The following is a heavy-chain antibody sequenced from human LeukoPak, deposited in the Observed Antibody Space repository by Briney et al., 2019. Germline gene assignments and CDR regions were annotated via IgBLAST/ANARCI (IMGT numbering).Heavy chain of an antibody. J-gene: IGHJ4*02. Sequence: GESLKISCKGSGYKFSDYWITWVRPMPGKGLEWMGIIYPDDSDTRYSPSFQGQVTISADKSINTAYLQWSSLKASDTAMYYCARHGRYGSGTYYRREVDYWGQGTLVTVSS. CDR3: ARHGRYGSGTYYRREVDY. V-gene: IGHV5-51*01. D-gene: IGHD3-10*01. CDR1: GYKFSDYW. CDR2: IYPDDSDT.